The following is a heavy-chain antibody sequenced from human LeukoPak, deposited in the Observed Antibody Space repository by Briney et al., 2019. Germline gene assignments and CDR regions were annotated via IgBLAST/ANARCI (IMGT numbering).Heavy chain of an antibody. CDR1: GFTFSNAW. D-gene: IGHD1-26*01. J-gene: IGHJ5*02. CDR3: ARGIIVGATWGENDNWFDP. V-gene: IGHV4-59*01. Sequence: GSLRLSCAASGFTFSNAWMSWIRRPPGKGLEWIGYIYYSGNTNYNPSLKSRVTISVDTSKNQFSLKLSSVTAADTAVYYCARGIIVGATWGENDNWFDPWGQGTLVTVSS. CDR2: IYYSGNT.